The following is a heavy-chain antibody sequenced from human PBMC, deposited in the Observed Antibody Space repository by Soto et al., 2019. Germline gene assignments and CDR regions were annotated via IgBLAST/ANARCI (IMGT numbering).Heavy chain of an antibody. CDR2: MYHSGNT. CDR3: ARVSYFDSGGFFYYFDY. CDR1: GYNISSGYY. D-gene: IGHD3-22*01. Sequence: SETLSLTCAVSGYNISSGYYWGWIRQPPGKGLQWIGNMYHSGNTYYNPSLKSRVTISVDTSKNQFSLKVRSVTAADEAVYYCARVSYFDSGGFFYYFDYWGQGAQVTVS. J-gene: IGHJ4*02. V-gene: IGHV4-38-2*01.